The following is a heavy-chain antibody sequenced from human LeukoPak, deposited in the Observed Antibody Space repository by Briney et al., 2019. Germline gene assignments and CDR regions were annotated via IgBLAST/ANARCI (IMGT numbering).Heavy chain of an antibody. Sequence: SETLSPTCAVSGYSINTGYSWGWIRQPPGKGLEWIGRVHYRGSTYYNPSLKSRVTISLDTSKNQFSLDLNSVTAADTAVYFCARVARVARDLDYYYYMDVWGQGTTVTVSS. CDR3: ARVARVARDLDYYYYMDV. CDR2: VHYRGST. J-gene: IGHJ6*03. CDR1: GYSINTGYS. V-gene: IGHV4-38-2*01. D-gene: IGHD3-10*01.